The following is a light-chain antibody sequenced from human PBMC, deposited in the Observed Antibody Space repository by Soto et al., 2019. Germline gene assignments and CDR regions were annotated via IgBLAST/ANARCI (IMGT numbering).Light chain of an antibody. Sequence: QSVLTQTPSVSGALGQKITMSCTGSSSNIGAGYDVHWYQQFPGAAPRLLIYADNNRPSGVPDRFSASKSGTSASLAITGLQGEDEANYYCSSYAGSSNVFGTGTKLTVL. CDR1: SSNIGAGYD. V-gene: IGLV1-40*01. CDR3: SSYAGSSNV. CDR2: ADN. J-gene: IGLJ1*01.